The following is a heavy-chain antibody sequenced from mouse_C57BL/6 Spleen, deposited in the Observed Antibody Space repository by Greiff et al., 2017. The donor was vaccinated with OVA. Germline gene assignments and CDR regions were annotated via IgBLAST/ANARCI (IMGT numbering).Heavy chain of an antibody. V-gene: IGHV1-63*01. D-gene: IGHD1-1*01. Sequence: VKLQQSGAELVRPGTSVKMSCKASGYTFTNYWIGWAKQRPGHGLEWIGDIYPGGGYPNYNEKFKGKATLTADKSSSTAYMQLSSLTSEDSTIYYCARRRDYYGSSYWYFDDWGTGTTVTVSA. CDR1: GYTFTNYW. CDR2: IYPGGGYP. J-gene: IGHJ1*03. CDR3: ARRRDYYGSSYWYFDD.